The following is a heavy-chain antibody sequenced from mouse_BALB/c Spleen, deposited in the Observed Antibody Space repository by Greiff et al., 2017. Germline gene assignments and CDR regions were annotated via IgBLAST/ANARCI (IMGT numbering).Heavy chain of an antibody. CDR1: GFTFSSYT. CDR3: ARGDYYGNFYAMDY. Sequence: EVQGVESGGGLVQPGGSLKLSCAASGFTFSSYTMSWVRQTPEKRLEWVAYISNGGGSTYYPDTVKGRFTISRDNAKNTLYLQMSSLKSEDTAMYYCARGDYYGNFYAMDYWGQGTSVTVSS. V-gene: IGHV5-12-2*01. CDR2: ISNGGGST. D-gene: IGHD2-1*01. J-gene: IGHJ4*01.